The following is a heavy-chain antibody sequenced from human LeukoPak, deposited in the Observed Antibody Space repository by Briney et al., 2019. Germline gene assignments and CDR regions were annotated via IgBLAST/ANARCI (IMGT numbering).Heavy chain of an antibody. J-gene: IGHJ3*02. CDR2: ISYDGSNK. Sequence: GGSLRLSCAASGFTFSSYGMHWVRQAPGKGLEWVAGISYDGSNKYYADSVKGRFTISRDNSKNTLYLQMNSLRAEDTAVYYCARNLRLHTPRALDIWGQGTMVTVSS. CDR1: GFTFSSYG. CDR3: ARNLRLHTPRALDI. D-gene: IGHD5-24*01. V-gene: IGHV3-30*03.